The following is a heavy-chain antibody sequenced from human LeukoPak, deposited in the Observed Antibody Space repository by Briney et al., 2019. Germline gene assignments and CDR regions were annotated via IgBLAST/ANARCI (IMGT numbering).Heavy chain of an antibody. Sequence: SETLSLTCTVSGGSISGYFWTWIRQSAGKGLEWIGRIYTSGSTNYNPSLNNRVTISVDTSKNQFSLKLSSVTAADTAVYYCARPRDYYYYYMDVWGKGTTVTVSS. V-gene: IGHV4-4*07. CDR3: ARPRDYYYYYMDV. CDR2: IYTSGST. D-gene: IGHD5-24*01. J-gene: IGHJ6*03. CDR1: GGSISGYF.